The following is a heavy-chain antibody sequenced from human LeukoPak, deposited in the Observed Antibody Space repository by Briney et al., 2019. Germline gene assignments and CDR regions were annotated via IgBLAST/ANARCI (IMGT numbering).Heavy chain of an antibody. CDR1: GFTFSSYS. J-gene: IGHJ4*02. CDR3: AREGSIVPHQDLDY. D-gene: IGHD2-8*01. V-gene: IGHV3-21*01. Sequence: GGSLRLSCAASGFTFSSYSMNWVRQAPGKGLEWVSSVNSRGSGEYYADSVKGRFTISRDNAKNSLYLQMNSLRVEDTAVYYCAREGSIVPHQDLDYWGQGSLVTVSS. CDR2: VNSRGSGE.